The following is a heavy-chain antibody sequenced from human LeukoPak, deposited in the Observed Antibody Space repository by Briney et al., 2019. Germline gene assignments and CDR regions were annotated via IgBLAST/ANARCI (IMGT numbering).Heavy chain of an antibody. CDR3: ARGIIVGATWGENYNCFDP. CDR1: GGSISTYY. D-gene: IGHD1-26*01. Sequence: SETLSLTCTVSGGSISTYYWSWIRQPPGKGLEWIGYLYYNGGTNYNPSLKSRVTISVDTSKNQFSLKLSSVTAADTAVYYCARGIIVGATWGENYNCFDPWGQGTLVTVSS. V-gene: IGHV4-59*01. CDR2: LYYNGGT. J-gene: IGHJ5*02.